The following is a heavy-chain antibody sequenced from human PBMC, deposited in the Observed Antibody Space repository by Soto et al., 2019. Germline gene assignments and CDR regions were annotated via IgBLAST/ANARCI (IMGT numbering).Heavy chain of an antibody. Sequence: QVQLVESGEGVVQPGRPLRPSGAALGFTFITYAINWVRQPPAKGLDGVAVISYDGSNKYYADSVKGRFTIPRDNSKNTLYLQMNSLRAEDTAVYYCARDPLWGTAMVLWYFDLWGRGTLVTVSS. V-gene: IGHV3-30-3*01. CDR3: ARDPLWGTAMVLWYFDL. CDR1: GFTFITYA. J-gene: IGHJ2*01. CDR2: ISYDGSNK. D-gene: IGHD5-18*01.